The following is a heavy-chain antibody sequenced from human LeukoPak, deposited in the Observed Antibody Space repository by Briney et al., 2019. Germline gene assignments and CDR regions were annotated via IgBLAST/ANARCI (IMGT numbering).Heavy chain of an antibody. D-gene: IGHD2-15*01. V-gene: IGHV4-4*02. CDR2: IYHSGST. J-gene: IGHJ4*02. CDR3: ATHPPKVCTGGSCTDY. CDR1: GGSISSSNW. Sequence: SGTLSLTCAVSGGSISSSNWWSWVRQPPGKGLEWIGEIYHSGSTNYNPSLKSRVTISVDKSKNQFSLKLSSVTAADTAVYYCATHPPKVCTGGSCTDYWGQGTLVTVSS.